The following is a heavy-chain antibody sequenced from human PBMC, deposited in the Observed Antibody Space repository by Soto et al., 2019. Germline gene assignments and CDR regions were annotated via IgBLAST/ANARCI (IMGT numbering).Heavy chain of an antibody. V-gene: IGHV4-34*01. J-gene: IGHJ4*02. D-gene: IGHD3-10*01. CDR1: GGSFSGYY. CDR2: INHSGST. Sequence: SETLSLTCAVYGGSFSGYYWSWIRQPPGKGLEWIGEINHSGSTNYNPSLKSRVTISVDTSKNQFSLKLSSVTAADTAVYYCARGGDMVRGVINDYWGQGTLVTVSS. CDR3: ARGGDMVRGVINDY.